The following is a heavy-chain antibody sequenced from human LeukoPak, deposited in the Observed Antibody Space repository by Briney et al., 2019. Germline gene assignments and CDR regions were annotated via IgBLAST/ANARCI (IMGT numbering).Heavy chain of an antibody. J-gene: IGHJ3*02. CDR1: RFTFDDYG. D-gene: IGHD3-22*01. CDR3: AKENDSSEIRRDFCGFDI. V-gene: IGHV3-20*04. CDR2: INWNGGST. Sequence: GGSLRLSCAASRFTFDDYGMSWVRQGPGKGLEWVSGINWNGGSTSYADSVKGRFTISRDNAKNSLYLQMNSLRAEDTAVYYCAKENDSSEIRRDFCGFDIWGQGTMVTVSS.